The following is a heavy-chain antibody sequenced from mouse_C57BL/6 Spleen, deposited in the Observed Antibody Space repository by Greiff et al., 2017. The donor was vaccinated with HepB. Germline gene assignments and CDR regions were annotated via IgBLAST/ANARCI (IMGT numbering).Heavy chain of an antibody. V-gene: IGHV3-6*01. CDR3: ARADDYDWYFDV. Sequence: EVQLVESGPGLVKPSQSLSLTCSVTGYSITSGYYWNWIRQFPGNKLEWMGYISYDGSNNYNPSLKNRISITRDTSKNQFFLKLNSVTTEDTATYYCARADDYDWYFDVWGTGTTVTVSS. J-gene: IGHJ1*03. CDR2: ISYDGSN. D-gene: IGHD2-4*01. CDR1: GYSITSGYY.